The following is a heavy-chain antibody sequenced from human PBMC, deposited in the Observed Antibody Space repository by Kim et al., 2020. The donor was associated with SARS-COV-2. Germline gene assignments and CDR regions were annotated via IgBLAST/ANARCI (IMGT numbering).Heavy chain of an antibody. CDR3: ARDVGWFGELLIGHGERAFDY. V-gene: IGHV3-11*06. J-gene: IGHJ4*02. Sequence: FTIARDNAKNSLYLQMNSLRAEDTAVYYCARDVGWFGELLIGHGERAFDYWGQGTLVTVSS. D-gene: IGHD3-10*01.